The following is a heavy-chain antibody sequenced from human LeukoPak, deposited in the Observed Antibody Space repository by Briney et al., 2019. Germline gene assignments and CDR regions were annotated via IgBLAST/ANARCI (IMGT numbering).Heavy chain of an antibody. J-gene: IGHJ3*02. D-gene: IGHD3-10*01. CDR3: ARGIPARARTMVRGVVFMVDAFDI. Sequence: RASETLSLTCTVSGGSISSYYRTWIRQPPGKGLEWIGYIYYSGSINYNPSLKSRVTISVDTSRNQFSLKLSSVTAADTAVYYCARGIPARARTMVRGVVFMVDAFDIWGQGTVVTVSS. CDR2: IYYSGSI. CDR1: GGSISSYY. V-gene: IGHV4-59*13.